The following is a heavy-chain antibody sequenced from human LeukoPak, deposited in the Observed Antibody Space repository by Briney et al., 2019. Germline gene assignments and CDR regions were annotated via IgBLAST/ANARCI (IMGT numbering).Heavy chain of an antibody. Sequence: AAVKVSCKTSGYTFTDYYIHWVRQAPGQGLEWMGWINPNSGETNSAQKFQGRVTMTGDTSISTAYMELRRVTSDDTAVYYCARDRDYSNTERGFDYWGQGTLVTVSS. V-gene: IGHV1-2*02. D-gene: IGHD4-11*01. J-gene: IGHJ4*02. CDR2: INPNSGET. CDR3: ARDRDYSNTERGFDY. CDR1: GYTFTDYY.